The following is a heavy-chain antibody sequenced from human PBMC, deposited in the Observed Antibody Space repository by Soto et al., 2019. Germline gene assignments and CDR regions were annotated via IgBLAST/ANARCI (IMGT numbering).Heavy chain of an antibody. Sequence: SETLSLTCTVSGGSISSGGYYWSWIRQHPGKGLEWIGYIYYSGSTYYNPSLKSRVTISVDTSKNQFSLKLSSVTAADTAVYYCASMSSAELLRWRRMGWGQGTLVTVSS. J-gene: IGHJ4*02. CDR1: GGSISSGGYY. CDR3: ASMSSAELLRWRRMG. CDR2: IYYSGST. D-gene: IGHD4-17*01. V-gene: IGHV4-31*03.